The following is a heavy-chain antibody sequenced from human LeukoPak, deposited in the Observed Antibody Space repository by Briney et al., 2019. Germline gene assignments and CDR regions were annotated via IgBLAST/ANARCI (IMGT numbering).Heavy chain of an antibody. D-gene: IGHD2-15*01. CDR1: GGTFSSYA. J-gene: IGHJ3*01. CDR2: IIPILGIA. Sequence: ASVKVSCKASGGTFSSYAISWVRQAPGQGLEWMGRIIPILGIANYAQKFQGRVTITADKSTSTAYMELSSLSSEDTAVYYCARDPKYCSGGSCYLGPDAFDVWGQGTMVTVSS. V-gene: IGHV1-69*04. CDR3: ARDPKYCSGGSCYLGPDAFDV.